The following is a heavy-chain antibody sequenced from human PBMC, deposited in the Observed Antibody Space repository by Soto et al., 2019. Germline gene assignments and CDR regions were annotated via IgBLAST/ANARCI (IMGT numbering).Heavy chain of an antibody. Sequence: EVQLVESGGGLVKPGGSLRLSCAASGFTFSSYSMNWVRQAPGKGLEWVSSISSSSSYIYYADSVKGRFTISRDNAKNSLYLQMNSRRAEDTAVYYCARGGRGSYCPFDYWGQGTLVTVSS. D-gene: IGHD1-26*01. J-gene: IGHJ4*02. CDR1: GFTFSSYS. CDR3: ARGGRGSYCPFDY. CDR2: ISSSSSYI. V-gene: IGHV3-21*01.